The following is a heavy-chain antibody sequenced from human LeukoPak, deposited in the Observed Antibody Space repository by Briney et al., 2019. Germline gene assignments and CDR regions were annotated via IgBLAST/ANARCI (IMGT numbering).Heavy chain of an antibody. J-gene: IGHJ4*02. CDR2: VSGSGSGT. CDR1: GFTFNIFA. Sequence: GGSLRLSCAASGFTFNIFAMNWVRQAPWKGLEWASAVSGSGSGTYYADSVKGRFTISRDNSKNTVYLQMNSLRAEDTAVYYRARDSHGYERPIDSWGQGTLVTVSS. D-gene: IGHD2-2*01. CDR3: ARDSHGYERPIDS. V-gene: IGHV3-23*01.